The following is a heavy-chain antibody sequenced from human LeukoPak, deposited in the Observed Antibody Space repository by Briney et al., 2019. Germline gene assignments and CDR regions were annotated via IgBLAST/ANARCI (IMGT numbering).Heavy chain of an antibody. CDR1: GGTFSSYA. D-gene: IGHD6-13*01. J-gene: IGHJ3*02. CDR3: AREAAAADDAFDI. Sequence: ASVKVSCKASGGTFSSYAISWVRQAPGQGLEGMGGIIPIFGTANYAQKFQGRVTITTDESTSPAYIELSSLRSEDTAVYYCAREAAAADDAFDIWGQGTMVTVSS. CDR2: IIPIFGTA. V-gene: IGHV1-69*05.